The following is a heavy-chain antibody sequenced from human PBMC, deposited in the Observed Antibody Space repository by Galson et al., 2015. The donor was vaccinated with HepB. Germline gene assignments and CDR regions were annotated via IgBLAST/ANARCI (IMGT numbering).Heavy chain of an antibody. Sequence: PALVKPTQTLTLTCTFSGFSLSTSGVGVGWIRQPPGKALEWLALIYWDDDKRYSPSLKSRLTITKDTSKNQVVLTMTNMDPVDTATYYCAHSVSLLLWFGELYDDAFDIWGQGTMVTVSS. CDR3: AHSVSLLLWFGELYDDAFDI. V-gene: IGHV2-5*02. CDR2: IYWDDDK. J-gene: IGHJ3*02. CDR1: GFSLSTSGVG. D-gene: IGHD3-10*01.